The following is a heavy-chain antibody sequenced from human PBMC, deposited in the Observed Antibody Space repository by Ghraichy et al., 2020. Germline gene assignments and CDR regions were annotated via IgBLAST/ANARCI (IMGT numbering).Heavy chain of an antibody. CDR1: GYSFTTYW. CDR2: IYPGDSDT. D-gene: IGHD2-2*01. J-gene: IGHJ4*02. Sequence: GESLNISCKCSGYSFTTYWIGWVRQMPGKCLEWMGIIYPGDSDTRYSPSFQGQVTISVDKSISTAYLQWSSLKASDTAMYYCARLSHSSSAYFDQWGQGTLVTVSS. CDR3: ARLSHSSSAYFDQ. V-gene: IGHV5-51*01.